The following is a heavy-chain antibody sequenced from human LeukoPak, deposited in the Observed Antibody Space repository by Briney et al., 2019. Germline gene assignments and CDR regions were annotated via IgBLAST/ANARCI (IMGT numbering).Heavy chain of an antibody. D-gene: IGHD3-22*01. CDR3: ASHEPSGYYYVDSLSFDY. CDR1: GGPISSSSYY. CDR2: IYYSGST. V-gene: IGHV4-39*07. J-gene: IGHJ4*02. Sequence: SETLSLTCTVSGGPISSSSYYWGWIRQPPGKGLEWIGSIYYSGSTYYNPSLKSRVTISVDTSKNQFSLKLSSVTAADTAVYYCASHEPSGYYYVDSLSFDYWGQGTLVTVSS.